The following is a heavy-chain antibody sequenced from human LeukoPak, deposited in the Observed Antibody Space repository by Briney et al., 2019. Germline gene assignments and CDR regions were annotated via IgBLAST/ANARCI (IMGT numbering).Heavy chain of an antibody. V-gene: IGHV3-74*01. CDR2: IKGDGSET. Sequence: GGSLRLFCAASGFTFSDYWMHWVRQVPGKGLVWVSRIKGDGSETNYADSVKGRFTTSRDNAKNTLFLQMNSLRVEDTAVYYCVRGQIGVSVIVHWGQGTLVTVSS. D-gene: IGHD3-22*01. CDR1: GFTFSDYW. J-gene: IGHJ5*02. CDR3: VRGQIGVSVIVH.